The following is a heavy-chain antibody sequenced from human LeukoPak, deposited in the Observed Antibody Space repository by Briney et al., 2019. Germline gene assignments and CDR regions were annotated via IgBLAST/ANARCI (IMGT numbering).Heavy chain of an antibody. CDR3: AKDYYYDSSGYYYGDAFDI. CDR1: GFTFSAYA. CDR2: ISGSGGTT. D-gene: IGHD3-22*01. V-gene: IGHV3-23*01. J-gene: IGHJ3*02. Sequence: GGSLRLCCAASGFTFSAYAMAWVRQAPGKGLEWVSTISGSGGTTYSADSVKGRFTISRDNSKNILYLQVNSLRAGDTAVYYCAKDYYYDSSGYYYGDAFDIWGQGTMVTVSS.